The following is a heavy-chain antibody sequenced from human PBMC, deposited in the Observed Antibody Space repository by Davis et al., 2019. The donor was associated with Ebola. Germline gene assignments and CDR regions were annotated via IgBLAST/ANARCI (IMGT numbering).Heavy chain of an antibody. V-gene: IGHV1-18*01. J-gene: IGHJ5*02. Sequence: ASVTVSCQASRYTFTRYGLSWLRQAPGQALESLGWISAYNGNTNYAQNLQGRVTMTTDTSTSTAYMEVRSLRYDDTAVYYCARAVTMVLPSGWFDPWGQGTLVTVSS. CDR2: ISAYNGNT. CDR3: ARAVTMVLPSGWFDP. CDR1: RYTFTRYG. D-gene: IGHD3-10*01.